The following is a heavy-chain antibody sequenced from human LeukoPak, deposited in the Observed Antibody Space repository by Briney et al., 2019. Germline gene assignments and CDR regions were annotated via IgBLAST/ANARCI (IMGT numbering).Heavy chain of an antibody. V-gene: IGHV3-30*02. CDR1: GFTVTSYG. Sequence: GGSLRLSCAASGFTVTSYGMHWVRQASGKGLEWVAFIRHDGSNIYYTDSVKGRFTISRDNSKNTLYLQMNSLRPEDTAVYYCAKDIAYYYDSSGPLFDNWGQGTLVTVSS. CDR2: IRHDGSNI. J-gene: IGHJ4*02. D-gene: IGHD3-22*01. CDR3: AKDIAYYYDSSGPLFDN.